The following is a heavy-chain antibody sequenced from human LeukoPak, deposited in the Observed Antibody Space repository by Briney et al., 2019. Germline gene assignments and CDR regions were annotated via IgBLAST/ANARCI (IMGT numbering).Heavy chain of an antibody. J-gene: IGHJ3*02. CDR3: AKVSLNMANDAFGI. CDR1: GFTFSGSA. Sequence: PGGSLRLSCAASGFTFSGSAMHWVRQASGKGLEWVGRIRSKANSYATAYAASVKGRFTISRDDSKNTLYLQMNSLRPEDTAVYYCAKVSLNMANDAFGIWGQGTMVTVSS. D-gene: IGHD2/OR15-2a*01. CDR2: IRSKANSYAT. V-gene: IGHV3-73*01.